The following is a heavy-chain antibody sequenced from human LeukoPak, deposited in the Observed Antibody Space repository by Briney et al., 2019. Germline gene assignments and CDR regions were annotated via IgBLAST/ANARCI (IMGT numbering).Heavy chain of an antibody. D-gene: IGHD5-12*01. J-gene: IGHJ4*02. CDR1: GFTFSSYW. CDR3: ARDLGQWLRSRRGLDY. Sequence: GGSLRLSCAASGFTFSSYWMHWVRQAPGKGLVWVPRINSDGSSTSYADSVKGRFTISRDNAKNTLYLQMNSLRAEDTAVYYCARDLGQWLRSRRGLDYWGQGTLVTVSS. CDR2: INSDGSST. V-gene: IGHV3-74*01.